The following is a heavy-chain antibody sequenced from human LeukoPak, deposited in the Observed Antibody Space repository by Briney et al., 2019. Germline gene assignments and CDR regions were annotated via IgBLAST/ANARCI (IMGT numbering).Heavy chain of an antibody. D-gene: IGHD3-10*01. CDR1: GFTFSDHY. J-gene: IGHJ6*02. Sequence: GGSLRLSCAASGFTFSDHYMDWVRQAPGKGLGWVGRIRNKPRSYTTKYAASVTGRFTISREDSQNSLYLQMNSLKVEDTAVYYCARGALWLGDDYNYFMDVWGQGTTVTVSS. CDR2: IRNKPRSYTT. V-gene: IGHV3-72*01. CDR3: ARGALWLGDDYNYFMDV.